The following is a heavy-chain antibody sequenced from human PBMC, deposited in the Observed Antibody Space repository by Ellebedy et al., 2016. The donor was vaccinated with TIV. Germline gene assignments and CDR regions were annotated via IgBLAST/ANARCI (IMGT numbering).Heavy chain of an antibody. CDR2: ISWHSGSI. V-gene: IGHV3-9*01. CDR1: GFTFDDYG. J-gene: IGHJ4*02. CDR3: TKDSGWEHEY. D-gene: IGHD4-23*01. Sequence: SLKISCAASGFTFDDYGMHWVRQAPGKGLEWVSGISWHSGSIGYADSVKGRFTISRDNAKNSLYLQMNSLRAEDTAVYYCTKDSGWEHEYWGQGTLVTVSS.